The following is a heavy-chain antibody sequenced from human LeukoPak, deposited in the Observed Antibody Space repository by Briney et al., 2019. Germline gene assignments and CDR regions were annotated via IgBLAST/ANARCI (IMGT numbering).Heavy chain of an antibody. CDR1: GVSISSGGYY. Sequence: SETLSLTCTVSGVSISSGGYYWSWIRQPAGKGLEWIGRMYTSGITNYIPSLGGRVTISLATSENKFSLKLSSVTAADTAVYYCARGAALYYFDWWGQGTQVTVSS. CDR3: ARGAALYYFDW. D-gene: IGHD6-13*01. CDR2: MYTSGIT. J-gene: IGHJ4*02. V-gene: IGHV4-61*02.